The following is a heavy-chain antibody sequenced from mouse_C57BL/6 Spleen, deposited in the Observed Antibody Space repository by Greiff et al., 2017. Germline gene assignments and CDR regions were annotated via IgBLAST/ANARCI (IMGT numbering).Heavy chain of an antibody. Sequence: VQLQQPGAELVRPGSSVKLSCKASGYTFTSYWMHWVKQSPIQGLEWIGNFDPSDSETHYNQKFKDKATLTVDKSSSTAYMQLSSLTSEDSAVYYCARGSYYGSSYGAYWGQGTLVTVSA. V-gene: IGHV1-52*01. CDR3: ARGSYYGSSYGAY. D-gene: IGHD1-1*01. CDR2: FDPSDSET. J-gene: IGHJ3*01. CDR1: GYTFTSYW.